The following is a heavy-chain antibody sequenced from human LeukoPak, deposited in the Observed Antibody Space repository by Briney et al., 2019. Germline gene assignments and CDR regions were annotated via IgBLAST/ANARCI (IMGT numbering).Heavy chain of an antibody. CDR3: ARSGVVVPAAMNDAFDI. CDR2: IYYSGST. Sequence: SETLSLTCTVSGGSISSYYWSWTRQPPGKGLEWIGYIYYSGSTNYNPSLKSRVTISVDTSKNQFSLKLSSVTAADTAVYYCARSGVVVPAAMNDAFDIWGQGTMVTVSS. D-gene: IGHD2-2*01. V-gene: IGHV4-59*01. CDR1: GGSISSYY. J-gene: IGHJ3*02.